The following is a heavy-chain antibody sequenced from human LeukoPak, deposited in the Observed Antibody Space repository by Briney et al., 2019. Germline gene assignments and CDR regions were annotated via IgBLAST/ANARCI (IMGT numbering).Heavy chain of an antibody. D-gene: IGHD1-26*01. CDR2: INAGNGNT. V-gene: IGHV1-3*01. Sequence: GVSGKVSCKASGYTFTSDAMHWVRQAPGQRLEWMGWINAGNGNTKYSQKFQGRVTITRDTSASTAYMELSSLRSEDTAVYYCARQGGGPYSGSPFDYWGQGTLVTVSS. J-gene: IGHJ4*02. CDR1: GYTFTSDA. CDR3: ARQGGGPYSGSPFDY.